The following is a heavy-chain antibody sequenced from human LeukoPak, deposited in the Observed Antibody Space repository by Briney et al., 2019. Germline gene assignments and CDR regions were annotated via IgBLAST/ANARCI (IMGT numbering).Heavy chain of an antibody. D-gene: IGHD6-13*01. CDR2: ITGSGGNT. Sequence: GGSLRLSCAASGFVFSSYSMSWVRQAPGKGLEWASVITGSGGNTYYADSVKGRFTISKDNSKNTVYLQMSSLRVDDTAVYYCAKAASSSWPSYYYGMDVWGQGTTVTVSS. CDR3: AKAASSSWPSYYYGMDV. CDR1: GFVFSSYS. V-gene: IGHV3-23*01. J-gene: IGHJ6*02.